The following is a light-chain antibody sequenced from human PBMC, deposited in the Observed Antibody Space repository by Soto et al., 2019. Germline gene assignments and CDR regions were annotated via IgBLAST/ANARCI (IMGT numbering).Light chain of an antibody. CDR2: GAS. CDR1: QSVSSN. V-gene: IGKV3-15*01. J-gene: IGKJ4*01. Sequence: EIVMTQSPATLSVSPGERATLSYRASQSVSSNLAWYQQKPGQAPRLLIYGASTRATGIPARFSCSGSGTEFTLTISSLQSEDFAVYYCQQYNNWPLTFGGGTKVEIK. CDR3: QQYNNWPLT.